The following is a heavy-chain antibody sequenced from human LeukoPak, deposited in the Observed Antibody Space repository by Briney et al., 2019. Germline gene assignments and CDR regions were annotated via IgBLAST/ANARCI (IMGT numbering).Heavy chain of an antibody. CDR1: GGSISSHY. CDR3: ATIKRGNIYGYFDF. J-gene: IGHJ4*02. V-gene: IGHV4-59*11. Sequence: SETLSLTCTVPGGSISSHYWSWIRQPPGKGLEWIGYMYDSVRTKDNPSLKSRVTLSADTSRNQFSLRLSSVTAADTAVYYCATIKRGNIYGYFDFWGQGILVTVSS. D-gene: IGHD5-18*01. CDR2: MYDSVRT.